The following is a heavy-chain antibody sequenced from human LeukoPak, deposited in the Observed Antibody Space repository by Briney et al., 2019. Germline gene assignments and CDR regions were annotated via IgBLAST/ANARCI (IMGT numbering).Heavy chain of an antibody. D-gene: IGHD2-2*01. J-gene: IGHJ6*02. Sequence: SQTLSLTCAISGDSVSSNSAAWHWIRQSPSRGLEWLGRTYYRSKWYNDYAVSVKSRITINPDTSKNQFSLQLNSVTPEDTAVYYCARDRFYCSSTSCYEAFYYYYGMDVWGQGTTVTVSS. CDR2: TYYRSKWYN. CDR3: ARDRFYCSSTSCYEAFYYYYGMDV. CDR1: GDSVSSNSAA. V-gene: IGHV6-1*01.